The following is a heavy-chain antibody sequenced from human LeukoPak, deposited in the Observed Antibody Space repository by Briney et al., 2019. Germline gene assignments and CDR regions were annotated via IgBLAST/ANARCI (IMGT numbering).Heavy chain of an antibody. V-gene: IGHV5-51*01. D-gene: IGHD3-10*01. Sequence: GESLKISCKGSGYSFTSYWIGWVRQMPGKGLEWMGIIYPGDPDTRYSPSFQGQVTISADKSISTAYLQWSSLKASDTAMYYCASRARVWFGELLWDYWGQGTLVTVSS. CDR1: GYSFTSYW. CDR2: IYPGDPDT. J-gene: IGHJ4*02. CDR3: ASRARVWFGELLWDY.